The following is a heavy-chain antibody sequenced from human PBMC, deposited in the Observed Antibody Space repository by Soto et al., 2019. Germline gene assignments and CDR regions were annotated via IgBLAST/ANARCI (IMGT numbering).Heavy chain of an antibody. CDR3: ARDPPFGGIAVARGGDY. J-gene: IGHJ4*02. V-gene: IGHV3-33*01. Sequence: QVQLVESGGGVVQPGRSLRLSCAASGFTFSSYGMHWVRQAPGKGLEWVAVIWYDGSNKYYADSVMGRFTISRDNSKNTLYLQMNSLRAEDTAVYYCARDPPFGGIAVARGGDYWGQGTLVTVSS. CDR2: IWYDGSNK. D-gene: IGHD6-19*01. CDR1: GFTFSSYG.